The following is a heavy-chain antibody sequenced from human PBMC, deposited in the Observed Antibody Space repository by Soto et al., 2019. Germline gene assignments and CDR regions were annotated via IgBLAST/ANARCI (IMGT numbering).Heavy chain of an antibody. J-gene: IGHJ5*02. Sequence: GGSLRLSCAASGFTFSSYGMHWVRQAPGKGLEWVAVIWYDGSNKYYADSVKGRFTISRDNSKNTLYLQMNSLRAEDTAVYYCTITMIVVVIYWFDPCGQATLVTVSS. CDR2: IWYDGSNK. D-gene: IGHD3-22*01. CDR3: TITMIVVVIYWFDP. CDR1: GFTFSSYG. V-gene: IGHV3-33*01.